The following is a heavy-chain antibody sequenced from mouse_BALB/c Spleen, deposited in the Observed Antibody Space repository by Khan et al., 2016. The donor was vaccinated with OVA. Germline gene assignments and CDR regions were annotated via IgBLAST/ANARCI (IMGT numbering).Heavy chain of an antibody. CDR2: IDPFSGAT. CDR1: GYSFTTYY. Sequence: EVQLQESGPELMKPGASVKISCKASGYSFTTYYIHWVMQSHGTSLEWIGYIDPFSGATTYNQKFRGKATLTVDKSSSTAYIHLSNLTSEDSAGYYWSRHGYVAWFTYWGQGTLVTVSA. CDR3: SRHGYVAWFTY. D-gene: IGHD2-2*01. J-gene: IGHJ3*01. V-gene: IGHV1S135*01.